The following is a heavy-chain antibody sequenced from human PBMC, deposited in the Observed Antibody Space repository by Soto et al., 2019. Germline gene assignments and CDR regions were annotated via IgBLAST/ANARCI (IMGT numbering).Heavy chain of an antibody. J-gene: IGHJ4*02. D-gene: IGHD2-21*01. V-gene: IGHV3-30*04. CDR3: ASPGIGGYFDN. CDR2: ISYDGRNK. Sequence: QEQLVESGGGVVQPGRSLRVSCAASGLTFSRYAMHWVRQAPGKGLEWVAVISYDGRNKDYADSVKGRFTISRDNSKNTMDLRMNSLRTEDTAVYYCASPGIGGYFDNWGQGTLVTVSS. CDR1: GLTFSRYA.